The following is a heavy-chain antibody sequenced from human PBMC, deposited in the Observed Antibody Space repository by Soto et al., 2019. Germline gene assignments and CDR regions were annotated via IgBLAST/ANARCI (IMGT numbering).Heavy chain of an antibody. J-gene: IGHJ4*02. D-gene: IGHD6-13*01. CDR1: GFTFSDYY. V-gene: IGHV3-11*03. CDR3: ARSMKAGKNFDY. CDR2: ISGSNTYT. Sequence: GSLRLSCAAYGFTFSDYYMSWIRQAPGKGLEWLSYISGSNTYTDYADSVKGRFTISRDNAKNSLYLQMNSLRADDTAVYYCARSMKAGKNFDYWGQGT.